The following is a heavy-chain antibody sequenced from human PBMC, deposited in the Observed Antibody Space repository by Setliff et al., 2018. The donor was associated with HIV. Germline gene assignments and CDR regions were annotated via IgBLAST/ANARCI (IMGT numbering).Heavy chain of an antibody. CDR2: ISSSSSTI. D-gene: IGHD3-9*01. CDR3: ARGANLQHFDWPSYALDV. CDR1: GGSISSHY. Sequence: ETLSLTCTVSGGSISSHYWSWVRQAPGKGLAWVSYISSSSSTIYYADSVKGRFTISRDNAKNSLYLQMNSLRAEDTAIYYCARGANLQHFDWPSYALDVWGQGTTVTVSS. J-gene: IGHJ6*02. V-gene: IGHV3-48*01.